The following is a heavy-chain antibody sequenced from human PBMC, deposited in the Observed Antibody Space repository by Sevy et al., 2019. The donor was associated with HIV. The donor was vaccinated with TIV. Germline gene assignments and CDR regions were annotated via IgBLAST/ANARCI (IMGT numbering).Heavy chain of an antibody. V-gene: IGHV3-53*01. CDR3: VSTGIDY. CDR1: EFTVSSNY. Sequence: GGSLRLSCAASEFTVSSNYMSWVRQAPGKGLEWVSVIYSGGSTYYADSVKGRFTISRDNSKNTLYLQMNSLRAEDTAVYYCVSTGIDYWGQGTLVTVSS. CDR2: IYSGGST. J-gene: IGHJ4*02. D-gene: IGHD1-1*01.